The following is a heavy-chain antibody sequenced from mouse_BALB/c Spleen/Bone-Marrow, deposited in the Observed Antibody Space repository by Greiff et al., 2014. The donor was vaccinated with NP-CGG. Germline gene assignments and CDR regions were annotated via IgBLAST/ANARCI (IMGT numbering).Heavy chain of an antibody. D-gene: IGHD2-14*01. CDR3: GRQEYDVAMAY. CDR2: ISNGGGST. V-gene: IGHV5-12*02. CDR1: GFTFSDYY. J-gene: IGHJ4*01. Sequence: DVMLVESGGGLVQPGGSLKLSCATSGFTFSDYYMFWVRQTPEKRLEWVAYISNGGGSTYYPDTVKGRFTISRDNAKNTLYLQMSRQKSENTAMYYCGRQEYDVAMAYWGQGTSVAVSS.